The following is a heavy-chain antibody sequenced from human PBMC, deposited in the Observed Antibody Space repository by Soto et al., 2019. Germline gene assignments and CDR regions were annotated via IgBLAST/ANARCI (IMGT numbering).Heavy chain of an antibody. CDR2: ISYDGSNK. CDR3: AKSFARGGYYYYFDY. D-gene: IGHD3-22*01. V-gene: IGHV3-30*18. CDR1: GFTFSSYG. J-gene: IGHJ4*02. Sequence: PGGSLRLSCAASGFTFSSYGMHWVRQAPGKGLEWVAVISYDGSNKYYADSVKGRFTISRDNSKNTLYLQMNSLRAEDTAVYYCAKSFARGGYYYYFDYWGQGTLVTVSS.